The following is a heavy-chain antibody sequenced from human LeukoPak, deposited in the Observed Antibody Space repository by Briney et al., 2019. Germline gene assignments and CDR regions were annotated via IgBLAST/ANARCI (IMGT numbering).Heavy chain of an antibody. CDR3: ARRVTMVRGVITNNWFGP. J-gene: IGHJ5*02. CDR2: IYYSGST. V-gene: IGHV4-59*08. D-gene: IGHD3-10*01. Sequence: SETLSLTCTVSGGSISSYYWSWIRQPPGKGLEWIGYIYYSGSTNYNPSLKSRVTISVDTSKNQFSLKLSSVTAADTAVYYCARRVTMVRGVITNNWFGPWGQGTLVTVSS. CDR1: GGSISSYY.